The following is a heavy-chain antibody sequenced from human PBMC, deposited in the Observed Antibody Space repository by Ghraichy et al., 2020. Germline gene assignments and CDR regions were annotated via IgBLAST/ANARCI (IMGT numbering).Heavy chain of an antibody. CDR3: ARDRVTPRGYYYGMDV. J-gene: IGHJ6*02. D-gene: IGHD2-21*02. V-gene: IGHV4-31*03. Sequence: SETLSLTCTVSGGSISSGGYYWSWIRQHPGKGLEWIGYIYYSGSTYYNPSLKSRVTISVDTSKNQFSLKLSSVTAADTAVYYCARDRVTPRGYYYGMDVWGQGTTVTVSS. CDR1: GGSISSGGYY. CDR2: IYYSGST.